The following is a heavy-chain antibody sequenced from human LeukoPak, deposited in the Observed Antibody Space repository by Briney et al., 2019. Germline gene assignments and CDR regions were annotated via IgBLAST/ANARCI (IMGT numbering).Heavy chain of an antibody. CDR3: ARYCGAASCYSGFDY. J-gene: IGHJ4*02. D-gene: IGHD2-15*01. Sequence: GGSLRLSCAASGFTFGSYVMSWVRQALGKGPEWVSAISGDGGTYYADSVKGRFTISRGNSKNTLYLQMNSLGGEDTALYYCARYCGAASCYSGFDYWGQGTLVTVAS. V-gene: IGHV3-23*01. CDR1: GFTFGSYV. CDR2: ISGDGGT.